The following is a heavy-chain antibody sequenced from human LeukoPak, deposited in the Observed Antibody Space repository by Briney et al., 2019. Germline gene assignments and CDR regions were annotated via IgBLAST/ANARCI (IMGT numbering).Heavy chain of an antibody. J-gene: IGHJ4*02. Sequence: SETLSLTCTVSGDSISSSSYYWGWIRQPPGKGLEWIGSIYYSGSTYYNPSLKSRVTISVDTSKNQFSLKLSSVAAADTAVYYCARDQGSGYYYPTPFDYWGQGTLVTVSS. CDR1: GDSISSSSYY. V-gene: IGHV4-39*07. D-gene: IGHD3-22*01. CDR2: IYYSGST. CDR3: ARDQGSGYYYPTPFDY.